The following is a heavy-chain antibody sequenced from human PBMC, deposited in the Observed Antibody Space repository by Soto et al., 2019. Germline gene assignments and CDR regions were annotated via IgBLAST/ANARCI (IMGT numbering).Heavy chain of an antibody. CDR1: GGSISSGGYS. D-gene: IGHD5-12*01. CDR2: IYHSGST. J-gene: IGHJ4*02. Sequence: QLQLQESGSGLVKPSQTLSLTCAVSGGSISSGGYSWSWIRQPPGKGLEWSGYIYHSGSTSYNPSRQSRVTISVARSKNQFSLKLSSVTAADTAVYYCAAGGGLPRYYWGQGTLVTVSS. V-gene: IGHV4-30-2*01. CDR3: AAGGGLPRYY.